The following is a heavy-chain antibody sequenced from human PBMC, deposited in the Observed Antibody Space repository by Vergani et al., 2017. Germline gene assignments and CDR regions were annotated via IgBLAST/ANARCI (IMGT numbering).Heavy chain of an antibody. J-gene: IGHJ4*02. D-gene: IGHD3-9*01. CDR1: GFTFSSYA. CDR2: ISGSGGST. CDR3: ARMRSMTGYSGGYFDY. V-gene: IGHV3-23*01. Sequence: EVQLLESGGGLVQPGGSLRLSCAASGFTFSSYAMSWVRQAPGKGLEWVSAISGSGGSTYYADSVKGRFTISRDNSKNTLYLQMNSLRAEDTAVYYCARMRSMTGYSGGYFDYWGQGTLVTVSS.